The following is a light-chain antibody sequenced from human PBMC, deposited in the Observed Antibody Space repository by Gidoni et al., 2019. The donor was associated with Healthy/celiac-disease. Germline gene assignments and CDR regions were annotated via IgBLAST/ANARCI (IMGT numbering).Light chain of an antibody. V-gene: IGLV4-69*01. CDR2: LNSDGSH. J-gene: IGLJ2*01. CDR1: SGHSSYA. CDR3: QTWGTGSVI. Sequence: QLVLTQSPSAPASLGASLKLTCTLSSGHSSYAIAWHQQQPEKGPRYLMKLNSDGSHSKGDGIPDRFSGSSSGAERYLTISSLQSEDEADYYCQTWGTGSVIFGGGTKLTVL.